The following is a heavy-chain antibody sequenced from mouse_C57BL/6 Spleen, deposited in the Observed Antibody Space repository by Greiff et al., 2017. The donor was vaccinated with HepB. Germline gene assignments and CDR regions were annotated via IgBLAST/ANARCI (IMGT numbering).Heavy chain of an antibody. V-gene: IGHV2-2*01. D-gene: IGHD2-1*01. CDR3: ARNGNYLYYFDY. Sequence: QVQLKQSGSGLVQPSQSLSITCTVSGFSLTSYGVHWVRQSPGKGLEWLGVIWSGGSTDYNAAFISRLSISKDNSKSQVFFKMNSLQADDTAIYYCARNGNYLYYFDYWGQGTTLTVSS. J-gene: IGHJ2*01. CDR2: IWSGGST. CDR1: GFSLTSYG.